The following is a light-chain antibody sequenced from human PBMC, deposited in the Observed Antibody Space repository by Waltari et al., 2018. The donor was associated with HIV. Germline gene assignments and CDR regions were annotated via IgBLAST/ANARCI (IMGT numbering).Light chain of an antibody. Sequence: QSALTQPASVSGSPGQSITISCTGTSRAVGGYNYFSWYQQHPGKAPKLMIYGVSNRPSWVSNRFSGSKSGNTASLTISGLQAEDEADYYCSSYTSSSTLVVFGGGTKLTVL. V-gene: IGLV2-14*01. CDR2: GVS. J-gene: IGLJ2*01. CDR3: SSYTSSSTLVV. CDR1: SRAVGGYNY.